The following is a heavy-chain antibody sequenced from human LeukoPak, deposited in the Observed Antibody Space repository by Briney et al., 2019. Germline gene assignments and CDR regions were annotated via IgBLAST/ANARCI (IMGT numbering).Heavy chain of an antibody. CDR1: EFTFSSYA. D-gene: IGHD3-10*01. CDR3: AKDRSMVRGVSIRFRRSGTMDV. J-gene: IGHJ6*03. V-gene: IGHV3-30*18. CDR2: ILYDGSNK. Sequence: PGGSLRLSCAASEFTFSSYAMHWVRQAPGKGLEWVAVILYDGSNKKYADSVKGRFTISRDNSKNMLYLQMNSLRAEDTAVYYCAKDRSMVRGVSIRFRRSGTMDVWGKGTTVTISS.